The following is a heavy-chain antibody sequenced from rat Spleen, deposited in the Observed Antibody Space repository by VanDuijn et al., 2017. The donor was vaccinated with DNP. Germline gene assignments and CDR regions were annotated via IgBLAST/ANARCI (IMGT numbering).Heavy chain of an antibody. D-gene: IGHD4-3*01. CDR2: ITSSGGTT. V-gene: IGHV5-31*01. CDR3: TRSAGGLAY. Sequence: EVQLVESGGGLVQPGRSLKLSCITSGFTFTDYWMTWIRQVPGKGLEWVASITSSGGTTYHSDSVKDRFTISRDNAKKTIYLEMNSLRSEETATYCCTRSAGGLAYWGQGTLVTVSS. CDR1: GFTFTDYW. J-gene: IGHJ3*01.